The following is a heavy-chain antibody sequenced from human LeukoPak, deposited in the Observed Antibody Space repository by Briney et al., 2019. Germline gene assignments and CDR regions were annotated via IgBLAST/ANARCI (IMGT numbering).Heavy chain of an antibody. Sequence: SETLSLTCTVSGGSISSYYWSWIRQPPGKGLEWIGYIYYSGSTNYNLSLKSRVTISVDTSKNQFSLKLSSVTAADTAVYYCARHERESSGWKYFDYWGQGTLVTVSS. J-gene: IGHJ4*02. CDR1: GGSISSYY. CDR3: ARHERESSGWKYFDY. CDR2: IYYSGST. V-gene: IGHV4-59*08. D-gene: IGHD6-19*01.